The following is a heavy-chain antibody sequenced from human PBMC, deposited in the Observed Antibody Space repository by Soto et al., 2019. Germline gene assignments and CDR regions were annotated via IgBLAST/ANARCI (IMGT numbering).Heavy chain of an antibody. CDR1: GGSISSYY. CDR3: ARQRVVAASTNWFDP. CDR2: IYYSGST. Sequence: SETLSLTCTVSGGSISSYYWSWIRQPPGKGLEWIGYIYYSGSTNYNPSLKSRVTISVDTSKNQFSLKLSSVTAADTAVYYCARQRVVAASTNWFDPWGQGTLVTV. V-gene: IGHV4-59*01. D-gene: IGHD2-15*01. J-gene: IGHJ5*02.